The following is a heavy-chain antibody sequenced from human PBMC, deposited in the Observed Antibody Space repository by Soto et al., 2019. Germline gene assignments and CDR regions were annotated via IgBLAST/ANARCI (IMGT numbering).Heavy chain of an antibody. J-gene: IGHJ4*02. Sequence: EVQLVESGGGLVQPGGSLQLSCAVSGFTFSSHAMNWVRQAPGKGLEWVAYIHGTRSIIYYADSVKGRFTNSRDNAKNSLYLQMDSQRDEDTALYDGARDAGNADYDYWGQGTLVTVSS. CDR1: GFTFSSHA. CDR3: ARDAGNADYDY. CDR2: IHGTRSII. V-gene: IGHV3-48*02. D-gene: IGHD3-16*01.